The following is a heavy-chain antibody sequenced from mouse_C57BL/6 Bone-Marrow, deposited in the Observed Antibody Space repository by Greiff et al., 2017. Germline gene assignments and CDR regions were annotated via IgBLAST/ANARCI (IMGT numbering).Heavy chain of an antibody. D-gene: IGHD1-1*01. CDR1: GYSITSGYY. CDR2: ISYDGSN. CDR3: ARETTVVARSYWYFDV. Sequence: EVKLQESGPGLVKPSQSLSLTCSVTGYSITSGYYWNWIRQFPGNKLEWMGYISYDGSNNYNPSLKNRISITRDTSKNQFFLKLNSVTTEDTATYYCARETTVVARSYWYFDVWGTGTTVTVSS. V-gene: IGHV3-6*01. J-gene: IGHJ1*03.